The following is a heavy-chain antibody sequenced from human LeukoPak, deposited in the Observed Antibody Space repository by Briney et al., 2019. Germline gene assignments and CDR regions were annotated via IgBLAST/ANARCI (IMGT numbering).Heavy chain of an antibody. J-gene: IGHJ4*02. D-gene: IGHD5-18*01. Sequence: GGSLRLSCAASGFTFSDYYMSWIRQAPGKGLEWVSYISSSGSTIYYADSVKGRFTISRDNAKNSLYLQMNSLRAEDTAVYYCARERIQLFAQRPSAVDYWGQGTLVTVSS. CDR1: GFTFSDYY. V-gene: IGHV3-11*01. CDR3: ARERIQLFAQRPSAVDY. CDR2: ISSSGSTI.